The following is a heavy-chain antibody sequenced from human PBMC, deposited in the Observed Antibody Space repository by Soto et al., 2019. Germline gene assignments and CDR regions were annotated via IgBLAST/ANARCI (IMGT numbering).Heavy chain of an antibody. Sequence: PGGSLRLSCAASGFTLSTYAMHWVRQDPGKGLEWVAGISYDGSNKYYADSVKGRFSISRDSSKSTLYLQMNSLRAEDTAVYYCARADHYFDSGTTYNWFDPWGQGTLVTVSS. J-gene: IGHJ5*02. D-gene: IGHD3-22*01. CDR2: ISYDGSNK. CDR3: ARADHYFDSGTTYNWFDP. V-gene: IGHV3-30-3*01. CDR1: GFTLSTYA.